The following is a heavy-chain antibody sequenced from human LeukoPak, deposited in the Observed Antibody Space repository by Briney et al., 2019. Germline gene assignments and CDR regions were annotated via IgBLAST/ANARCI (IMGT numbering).Heavy chain of an antibody. Sequence: ASVKVSCKASGYTFTSYYMHWVRQAPGQGLEWVGIINPSGGSTCYAQKFQGRLTMTRDTSTSTVYMELSSLRSEDTAVYYCARVERYCSGGSCYGDYYYYGMDVWGQGTAVTVSS. CDR3: ARVERYCSGGSCYGDYYYYGMDV. D-gene: IGHD2-15*01. CDR1: GYTFTSYY. V-gene: IGHV1-46*01. CDR2: INPSGGST. J-gene: IGHJ6*02.